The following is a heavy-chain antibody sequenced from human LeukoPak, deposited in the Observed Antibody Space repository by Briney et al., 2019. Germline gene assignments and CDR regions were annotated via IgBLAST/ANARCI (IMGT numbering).Heavy chain of an antibody. CDR2: IYHSGST. CDR3: ARDYYDSSPFDI. J-gene: IGHJ3*02. V-gene: IGHV4-38-2*02. D-gene: IGHD3-22*01. Sequence: SETLSLTCTVSGYSISSGYYWGWIRQPPGKGLEWIGSIYHSGSTYYNPSLKSRVTISVDTSKNQFSLKLSSVTAADTAVYYCARDYYDSSPFDIWGQGTMVTVSS. CDR1: GYSISSGYY.